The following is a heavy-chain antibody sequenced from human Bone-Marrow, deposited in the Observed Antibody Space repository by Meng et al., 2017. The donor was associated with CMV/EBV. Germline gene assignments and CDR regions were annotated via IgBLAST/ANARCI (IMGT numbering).Heavy chain of an antibody. J-gene: IGHJ5*02. CDR1: GYTFTSYG. D-gene: IGHD1-26*01. CDR2: INPNRGDT. Sequence: VKVSCKASGYTFTSYGISWVRQAPGQGLEWMGWINPNRGDTNYAQRFQGRVTMTRDTSISTAYMELNGLRSDDTAVYYCARDGAARGARDWFDPWGQGTLVTVSS. V-gene: IGHV1-2*02. CDR3: ARDGAARGARDWFDP.